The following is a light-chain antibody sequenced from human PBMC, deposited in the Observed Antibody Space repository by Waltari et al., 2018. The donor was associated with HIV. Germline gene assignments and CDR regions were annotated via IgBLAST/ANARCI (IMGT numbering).Light chain of an antibody. Sequence: DIHLSQSPSSLSASVGDSVTITCRASASIYPYLNWFQHTPKKAPKLIIFAASNLESGVPSRFRGRGSGAVFTLTISSLQLGDFATYYCQQSRSTPLTFGGGTRVE. V-gene: IGKV1-39*01. J-gene: IGKJ4*02. CDR1: ASIYPY. CDR3: QQSRSTPLT. CDR2: AAS.